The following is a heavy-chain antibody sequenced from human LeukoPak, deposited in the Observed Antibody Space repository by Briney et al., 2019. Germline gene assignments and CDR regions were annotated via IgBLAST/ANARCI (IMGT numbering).Heavy chain of an antibody. Sequence: SETLSLTCTVSGGSISSSSYYWGWIRQPPGKGLEWIGSIYYSGSTYYNPSLKSRVTISVDTSKNQFSLKLSSVTAADTAVYYCARDSTLSIFGVVKAFDYWGQGTLVTVSS. CDR2: IYYSGST. V-gene: IGHV4-39*02. J-gene: IGHJ4*02. CDR1: GGSISSSSYY. CDR3: ARDSTLSIFGVVKAFDY. D-gene: IGHD3-3*01.